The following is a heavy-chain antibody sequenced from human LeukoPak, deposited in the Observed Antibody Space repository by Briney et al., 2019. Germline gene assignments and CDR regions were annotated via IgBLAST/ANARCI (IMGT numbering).Heavy chain of an antibody. D-gene: IGHD6-19*01. Sequence: SETLSLTCTVSGGSISNYYWSWIRQPAGKGLEWIGRIYTSGSTNYNPSLKSRVTISVDTSKNQFSLKLSSVTAADTAVYYCARRGSIAVAGKRVWFDPWGQGTLVTVSS. J-gene: IGHJ5*02. CDR1: GGSISNYY. V-gene: IGHV4-4*07. CDR3: ARRGSIAVAGKRVWFDP. CDR2: IYTSGST.